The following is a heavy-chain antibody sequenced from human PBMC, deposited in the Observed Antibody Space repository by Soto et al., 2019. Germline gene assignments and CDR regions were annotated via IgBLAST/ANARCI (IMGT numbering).Heavy chain of an antibody. J-gene: IGHJ4*02. CDR1: GGTFSSYR. V-gene: IGHV1-69*13. CDR3: VRDSGAKLSSS. CDR2: IVPIYRTA. Sequence: SVKVSCKASGGTFSSYRINWVRQAPGQGLEWVGGIVPIYRTADYAQKFQGRVTITADESARTSYMELRSLKSQDTAVYYCVRDSGAKLSSSWGRGTLVTVSS. D-gene: IGHD6-13*01.